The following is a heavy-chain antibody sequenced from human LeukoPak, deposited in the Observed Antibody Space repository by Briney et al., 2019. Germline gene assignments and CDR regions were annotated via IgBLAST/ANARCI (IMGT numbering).Heavy chain of an antibody. V-gene: IGHV3-74*01. Sequence: GGSLRLSCAASGFSFSTTWMHWVRQAPGKGLIWVSRINSDGTTSYADSVKGRFTISRDNAKDMLYLQMNSLRAEGTAVYYCARDWYYSIDYWGQGTLVTVSS. D-gene: IGHD3-10*01. CDR1: GFSFSTTW. J-gene: IGHJ4*02. CDR2: INSDGTT. CDR3: ARDWYYSIDY.